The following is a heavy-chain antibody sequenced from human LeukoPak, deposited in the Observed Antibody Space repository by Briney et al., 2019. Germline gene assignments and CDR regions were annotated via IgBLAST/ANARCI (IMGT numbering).Heavy chain of an antibody. CDR3: ALGYYDSSGYFDY. CDR2: INPNSGGT. Sequence: ASVKVSCKASGYTFTCYYMHWVRQAPGQGLEWMGWINPNSGGTNYAQKFQGRVTMTRDTSISTAYMELSRLRSDDTAVYYCALGYYDSSGYFDYWGQGTLVTVSS. J-gene: IGHJ4*02. D-gene: IGHD3-22*01. CDR1: GYTFTCYY. V-gene: IGHV1-2*02.